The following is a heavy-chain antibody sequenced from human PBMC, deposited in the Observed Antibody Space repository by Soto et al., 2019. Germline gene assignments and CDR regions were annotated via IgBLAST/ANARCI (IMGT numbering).Heavy chain of an antibody. V-gene: IGHV3-23*01. CDR3: AKGYQLLWGFDY. CDR2: ITGSGGST. CDR1: GFTFSSYA. D-gene: IGHD2-2*01. J-gene: IGHJ4*02. Sequence: EVQLLESGGGLVQPGGSLRLSCAVSGFTFSSYAMSWVRQAPGKGLEWVSAITGSGGSTYYADSVKGRFTISRDNSKNTLYLQINSLRAQDTAVYYCAKGYQLLWGFDYWGQGTLVTVSS.